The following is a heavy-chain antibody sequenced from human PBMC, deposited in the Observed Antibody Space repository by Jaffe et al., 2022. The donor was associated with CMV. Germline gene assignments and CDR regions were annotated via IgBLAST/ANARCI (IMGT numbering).Heavy chain of an antibody. CDR3: ARDSVTMILPVSGGYMDV. D-gene: IGHD3-22*01. Sequence: QVQLVQSGAEVKKPGSSVRVSCKGSGSTFDNYSYSMNWVRQAPGQGLEWMGRITPVISKTIYSQEFQGRVSITADKSTNTVYLDLSGLRSADTAIYYCARDSVTMILPVSGGYMDVWGKGTAVSVSS. CDR2: ITPVISKT. V-gene: IGHV1-69*09. J-gene: IGHJ6*03. CDR1: GSTFDNYSYS.